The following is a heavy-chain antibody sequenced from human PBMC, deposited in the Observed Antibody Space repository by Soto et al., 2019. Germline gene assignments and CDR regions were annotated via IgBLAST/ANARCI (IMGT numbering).Heavy chain of an antibody. V-gene: IGHV2-70*01. D-gene: IGHD3-22*01. J-gene: IGHJ5*02. CDR3: ARMIGSWRWFDP. Sequence: SGPTLVNPTQTLTLTCTFSGFSLSTSGMCVSWIRQPPGKALEWLALIDWDDDKYYSTSPKTRLTISKDTSKNQVVLTMTNMDPVDTATYYCARMIGSWRWFDPWGQGTLVTVSS. CDR2: IDWDDDK. CDR1: GFSLSTSGMC.